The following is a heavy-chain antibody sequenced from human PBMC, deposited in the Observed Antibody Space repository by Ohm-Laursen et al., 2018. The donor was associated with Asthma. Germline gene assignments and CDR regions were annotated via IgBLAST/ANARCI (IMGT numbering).Heavy chain of an antibody. D-gene: IGHD3-22*01. CDR3: ASDYSGYYDY. V-gene: IGHV3-74*01. J-gene: IGHJ4*02. CDR2: INSDGSST. CDR1: GFIFSDYY. Sequence: SLRLSCSASGFIFSDYYMSWIRQAPGKGLVWVSRINSDGSSTSYADSVKGRFTISRDNAKNTLYLQMNSLRAEDTAVYYCASDYSGYYDYWGQGTLVTVSS.